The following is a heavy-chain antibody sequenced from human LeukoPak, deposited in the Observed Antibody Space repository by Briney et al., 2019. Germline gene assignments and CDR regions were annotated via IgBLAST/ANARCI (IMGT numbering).Heavy chain of an antibody. CDR2: IYSGGST. Sequence: PGGTLRLSGAASGFTVSSNYMSWVRQAPGKGLEWVSVIYSGGSTYYADSVKGRFTISRDNSKNTLYLQMNSLRAEDTAVYYCAREREQIYDYWGQGTLVTVSS. CDR3: AREREQIYDY. CDR1: GFTVSSNY. D-gene: IGHD1-26*01. J-gene: IGHJ4*02. V-gene: IGHV3-53*01.